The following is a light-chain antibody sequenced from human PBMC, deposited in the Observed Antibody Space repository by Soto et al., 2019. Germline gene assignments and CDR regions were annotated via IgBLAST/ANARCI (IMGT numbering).Light chain of an antibody. V-gene: IGKV1-9*01. CDR3: QQLNFSPIT. CDR1: QGISSF. J-gene: IGKJ5*01. CDR2: AAS. Sequence: DIPLTPSPSFLAASPGDSVNITYRASQGISSFLAWYQQTPGRAPKLVIYAASTLQSGVPSRFRGSGSGTEFTLTITSLQPEDFETYYCQQLNFSPITFGQGTRLEI.